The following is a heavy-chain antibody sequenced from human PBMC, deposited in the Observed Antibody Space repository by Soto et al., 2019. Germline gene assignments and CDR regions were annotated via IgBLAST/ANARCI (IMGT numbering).Heavy chain of an antibody. J-gene: IGHJ3*02. CDR1: GGTFSSYA. V-gene: IGHV1-69*01. CDR2: IIPIFGTA. Sequence: QVQLVQSGAEVKKPGSSVKVSCKASGGTFSSYAISWVRQTPGQGLEWMGGIIPIFGTANYAQKFQGRVTITADESTSTAYMELSSLRSEDTAVYYCAGTMVRGVRDAFDIWGQGTMVTVSS. D-gene: IGHD3-10*01. CDR3: AGTMVRGVRDAFDI.